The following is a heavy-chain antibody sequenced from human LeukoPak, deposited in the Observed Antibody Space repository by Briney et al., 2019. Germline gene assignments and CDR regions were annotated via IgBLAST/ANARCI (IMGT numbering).Heavy chain of an antibody. CDR3: ATTPRYDFWSGILGGYLNY. CDR2: FDPEDGGT. J-gene: IGHJ4*02. D-gene: IGHD3-3*01. Sequence: ASVKVSCKVSGYTLTELSMHWVRQAPGKGLEWMGGFDPEDGGTIYAQKFQGRVTMTEDTSTDTAYMELSSLRSEDTAVYYCATTPRYDFWSGILGGYLNYWGQGTLVTVSS. V-gene: IGHV1-24*01. CDR1: GYTLTELS.